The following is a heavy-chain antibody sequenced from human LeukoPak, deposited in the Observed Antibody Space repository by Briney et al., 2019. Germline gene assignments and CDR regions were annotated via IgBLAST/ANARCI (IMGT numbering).Heavy chain of an antibody. Sequence: PGGSLRLSCAASGFTFSSYSMNWVRQAPGKGLEWVSSISSSSSYIYYAASVKGRFTIFRANAKNLLFLQMTSLRAEDTAVYYCARDRYIVVVVAVMDVWGKGTTVTVSS. V-gene: IGHV3-21*01. CDR3: ARDRYIVVVVAVMDV. CDR2: ISSSSSYI. J-gene: IGHJ6*03. D-gene: IGHD2-15*01. CDR1: GFTFSSYS.